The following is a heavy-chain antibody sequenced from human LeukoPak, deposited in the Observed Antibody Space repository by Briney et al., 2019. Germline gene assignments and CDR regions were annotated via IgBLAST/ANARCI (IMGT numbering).Heavy chain of an antibody. J-gene: IGHJ4*02. D-gene: IGHD6-13*01. V-gene: IGHV3-23*01. CDR3: AKGAAWQQQLIVGPYFDY. Sequence: GGSLRLSCAASGFTFNNYAMSWVRQAPGKGLEWLSTISSNGGSTYYADSVRGRFTISRDNSKNTLSLQMNSLRAEDTAVYYCAKGAAWQQQLIVGPYFDYWGQGTLVTVSS. CDR1: GFTFNNYA. CDR2: ISSNGGST.